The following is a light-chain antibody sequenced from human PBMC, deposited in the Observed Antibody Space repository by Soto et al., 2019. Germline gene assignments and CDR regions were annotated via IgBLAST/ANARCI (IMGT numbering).Light chain of an antibody. CDR1: QSIPANY. Sequence: EIVLTQSPGTLSSSPGDRVTISCGASQSIPANYLTWYQQKPDQAPRLLIYGASNMDTGIPDRFSGSGSGTDFTLTVSRLEPEDFAAYFCLQYGTPWWTFGQGAKVEIK. J-gene: IGKJ1*01. CDR2: GAS. CDR3: LQYGTPWWT. V-gene: IGKV3-20*01.